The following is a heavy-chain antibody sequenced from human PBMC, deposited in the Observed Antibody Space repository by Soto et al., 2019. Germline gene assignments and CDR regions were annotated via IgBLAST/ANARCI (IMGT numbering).Heavy chain of an antibody. Sequence: QVQLVQSGAELTKPGSSVKVSCSASGVTFSSYAFTWVRQAPGQGLEWMGNIIPVFRTSNYAQGFQGRLTISADESTNTIYMELSSLRSEDTAVYFGAKDGSWDGGGGESWGQGTLVIVSS. J-gene: IGHJ4*02. V-gene: IGHV1-69*18. CDR3: AKDGSWDGGGGES. CDR1: GVTFSSYA. D-gene: IGHD3-16*01. CDR2: IIPVFRTS.